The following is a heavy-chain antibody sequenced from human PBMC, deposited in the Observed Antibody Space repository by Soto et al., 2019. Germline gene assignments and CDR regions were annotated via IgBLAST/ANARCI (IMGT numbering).Heavy chain of an antibody. Sequence: SETLSLTYAVSGGYISSGGYSWSWIRQPPGKGLEWTGYIYHSGSTYYNPSLKTRVTISVDRSKNQFSLKLSSVTAADTAEYYCARRTQLWATGASHYYYGMDVWGQGTMVTVSS. CDR1: GGYISSGGYS. V-gene: IGHV4-30-2*01. J-gene: IGHJ6*02. D-gene: IGHD5-18*01. CDR3: ARRTQLWATGASHYYYGMDV. CDR2: IYHSGST.